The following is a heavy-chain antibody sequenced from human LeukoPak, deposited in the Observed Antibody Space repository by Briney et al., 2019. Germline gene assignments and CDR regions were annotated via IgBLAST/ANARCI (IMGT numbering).Heavy chain of an antibody. V-gene: IGHV3-66*01. D-gene: IGHD6-13*01. Sequence: GGSLRLSCAASGLTVSSNYMNWVRQAPGKGLEWVSVIYSGGSTYYADSVKGRFTISRDNSKNTLYLQMNSLRAEDTAVYYCARSDTSSIKHGVFDYWGQGTLVTVSS. J-gene: IGHJ4*02. CDR3: ARSDTSSIKHGVFDY. CDR2: IYSGGST. CDR1: GLTVSSNY.